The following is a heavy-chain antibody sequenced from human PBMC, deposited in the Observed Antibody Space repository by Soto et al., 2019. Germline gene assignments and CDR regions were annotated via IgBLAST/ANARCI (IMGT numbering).Heavy chain of an antibody. V-gene: IGHV4-39*01. J-gene: IGHJ6*02. CDR2: IYYSGST. D-gene: IGHD6-13*01. CDR1: GGSISSSSYY. Sequence: QLQLQESGPGLVKPSETLSLTCTVSGGSISSSSYYWGWIRQPPGKGLEWIGSIYYSGSTYYNPSFKSRVTISVDTSKNQFSLKLSSVTAADTAVYYCASPYSSRLSGYYGMDVWGQGTTVTVSS. CDR3: ASPYSSRLSGYYGMDV.